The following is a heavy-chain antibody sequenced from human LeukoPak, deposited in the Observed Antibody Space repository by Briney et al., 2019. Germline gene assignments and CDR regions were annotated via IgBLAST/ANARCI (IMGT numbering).Heavy chain of an antibody. J-gene: IGHJ4*02. CDR3: AKGEYYYGSSRYPEY. V-gene: IGHV3-30*02. CDR2: IWYDGITK. CDR1: GFTLRNCG. Sequence: PGGSLRLSSAASGFTLRNCGMHWVRQAPGKGLGWGAVIWYDGITKYYADSVKGRFTIARDNSKNTLYPQMNSPRAEDTAVYYCAKGEYYYGSSRYPEYWGQGTLVTVSS. D-gene: IGHD3-22*01.